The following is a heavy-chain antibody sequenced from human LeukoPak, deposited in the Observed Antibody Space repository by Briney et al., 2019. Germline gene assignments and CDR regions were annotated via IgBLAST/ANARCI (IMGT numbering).Heavy chain of an antibody. Sequence: GGSLRLSCAASGFTFSSYWMSWVRQAPGKGLEWVANIKQDGSEKYYVDSVKGRFTISRDNAKNSLYLQMNSLRAEDTAVYYCARGFSIASMYNWFDPWGQGTLVTVSS. V-gene: IGHV3-7*03. CDR1: GFTFSSYW. J-gene: IGHJ5*02. CDR3: ARGFSIASMYNWFDP. CDR2: IKQDGSEK. D-gene: IGHD2-21*01.